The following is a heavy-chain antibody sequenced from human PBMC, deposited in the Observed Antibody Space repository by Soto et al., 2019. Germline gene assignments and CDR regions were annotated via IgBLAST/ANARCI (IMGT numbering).Heavy chain of an antibody. CDR3: XXXRGREYHWXXXXXXX. Sequence: QLQESGPGLVKPSQTLSLTCTVSGGSIRNGDYYWSWIRQTRGKGLEWIGAIYYSGTTHNNTSLKXXXXXSIDTSKXXXSXXXTSVTAAXXXXXXXXXXRGREYHWXXXXXXXWG. D-gene: IGHD1-1*01. CDR2: IYYSGTT. J-gene: IGHJ2*01. CDR1: GGSIRNGDYY. V-gene: IGHV4-30-4*01.